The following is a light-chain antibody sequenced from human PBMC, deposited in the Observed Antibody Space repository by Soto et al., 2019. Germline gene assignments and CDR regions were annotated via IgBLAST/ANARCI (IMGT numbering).Light chain of an antibody. J-gene: IGLJ2*01. V-gene: IGLV1-40*01. Sequence: QSVLTQPPSVSGAPGQRVTISCTGSSSNIGAGYDVHWYQQLPGRAPKLLIYGNTNRPSGVPDRFSGSKSGTSASLAITGLQAEDEGEYYCLSFDSSLSVVFGGGTKVTVL. CDR3: LSFDSSLSVV. CDR2: GNT. CDR1: SSNIGAGYD.